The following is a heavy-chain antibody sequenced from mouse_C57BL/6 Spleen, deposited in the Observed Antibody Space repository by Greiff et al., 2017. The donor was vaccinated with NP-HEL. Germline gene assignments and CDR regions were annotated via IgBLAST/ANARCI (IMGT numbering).Heavy chain of an antibody. CDR3: ARRHYYGRDYFDY. Sequence: DVKLVESGGGLVKPGGSLKLSCAASGFTFSSYTMSWVRQTPEKRLEWVATISGGGGNTYYPDSVKGRFTISRDNAKNTLYLQMSSLRSEDTALYYCARRHYYGRDYFDYWGQGTTLTVSS. CDR1: GFTFSSYT. CDR2: ISGGGGNT. J-gene: IGHJ2*01. V-gene: IGHV5-9*01. D-gene: IGHD1-2*01.